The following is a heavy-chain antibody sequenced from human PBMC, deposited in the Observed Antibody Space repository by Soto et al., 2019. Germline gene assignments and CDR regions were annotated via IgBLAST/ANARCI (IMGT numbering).Heavy chain of an antibody. D-gene: IGHD3-16*01. V-gene: IGHV1-69*06. CDR1: GGTFSSYA. J-gene: IGHJ4*02. CDR2: IIPIFGTA. Sequence: QVQLVQSGAEVKKPGSSVKVSCKASGGTFSSYAISWVRQAPGQGLEWMGGIIPIFGTANYAQKFQGRVTITADKSRSTPNRERGSWGSEARAVYSCPSRAGFFQGVLPKGKDSFDTGGRGPLVTVSS. CDR3: PSRAGFFQGVLPKGKDSFDT.